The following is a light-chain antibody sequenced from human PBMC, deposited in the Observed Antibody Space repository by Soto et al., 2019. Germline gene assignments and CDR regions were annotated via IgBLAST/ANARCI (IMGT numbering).Light chain of an antibody. V-gene: IGKV3-20*01. J-gene: IGKJ2*01. CDR3: QQYDTSPYT. CDR1: QSIGSKF. CDR2: GAY. Sequence: EILLTQSPGTLSLSPGERATLSCRASQSIGSKFLAWYQQKPGQPPRLVIYGAYNRPTGIPDRFSGSGSGTDFTLTISRMEPEDFAMYYCQQYDTSPYTFGQGTKLEIK.